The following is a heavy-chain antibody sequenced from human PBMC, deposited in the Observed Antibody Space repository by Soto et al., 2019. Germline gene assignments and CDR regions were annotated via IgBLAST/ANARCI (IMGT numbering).Heavy chain of an antibody. Sequence: GGSLRLSCAASGFTFSSYWMHWVRQAPGKGLAWVSRISSDEATTTYADSVKGRFTISRDNAKNTLYLQMNSLRAEDTAVYYCSLLGTTDYGMDVWGQGTTVTVSS. J-gene: IGHJ6*02. CDR3: SLLGTTDYGMDV. D-gene: IGHD2-8*02. V-gene: IGHV3-74*01. CDR2: ISSDEATT. CDR1: GFTFSSYW.